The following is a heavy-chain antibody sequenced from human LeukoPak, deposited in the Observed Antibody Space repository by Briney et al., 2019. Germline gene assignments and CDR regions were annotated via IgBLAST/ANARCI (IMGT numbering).Heavy chain of an antibody. CDR3: ARDFSSGWPNFDY. J-gene: IGHJ4*02. V-gene: IGHV1-18*01. D-gene: IGHD3-3*01. Sequence: ASVKVSCKASGYTFTSYGISWMRQAPGQGLEWMGGIIPIFGTANYAQKFQGRVTMTTDTSTSTAYMELRSLRSDDTAVYYCARDFSSGWPNFDYWGQGTLVTVSS. CDR2: IIPIFGTA. CDR1: GYTFTSYG.